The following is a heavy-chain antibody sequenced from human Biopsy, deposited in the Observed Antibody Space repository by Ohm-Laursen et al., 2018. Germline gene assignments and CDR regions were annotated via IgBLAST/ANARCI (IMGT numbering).Heavy chain of an antibody. D-gene: IGHD3-16*01. CDR2: INQGGST. J-gene: IGHJ6*02. Sequence: TLSLTCAVNGESSSGYFWNWIRQPPGKGLEWIGEINQGGSTKYNPSLKRRATLSADSSNSQFSLRLTSVTAADTAVYYCARAVDYYDPYYYYGLDVWGQGTTVTVSS. CDR1: GESSSGYF. V-gene: IGHV4-34*01. CDR3: ARAVDYYDPYYYYGLDV.